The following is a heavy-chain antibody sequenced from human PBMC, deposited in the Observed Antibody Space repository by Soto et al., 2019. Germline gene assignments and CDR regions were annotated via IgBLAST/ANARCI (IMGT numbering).Heavy chain of an antibody. CDR1: GYTLTGYY. D-gene: IGHD3-9*01. J-gene: IGHJ3*02. V-gene: IGHV1-2*02. CDR3: ARVLLRYFDWSPSRAFEI. Sequence: ASVKVSCKASGYTLTGYYMHWVRQSPGQGLEWMGWINPNSGGTNYAQKLQGRVTMTTDTSTSTAYMELRSLRSDDTAVYYCARVLLRYFDWSPSRAFEIWGQGTMVTVSS. CDR2: INPNSGGT.